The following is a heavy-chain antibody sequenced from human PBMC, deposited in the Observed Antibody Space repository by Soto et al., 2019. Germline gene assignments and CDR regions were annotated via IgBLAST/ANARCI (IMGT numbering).Heavy chain of an antibody. CDR3: AREARITMVRGRYGMDV. CDR2: IHYSGST. CDR1: GGSISSYY. Sequence: PSETLSLTCTVSGGSISSYYWSWIRQPPGNGLQWIGYIHYSGSTNYNPALKSRVTISVDTSKNQFSLKLSSVTAADTAVYYCAREARITMVRGRYGMDVWGQGTTVT. V-gene: IGHV4-59*01. D-gene: IGHD3-10*01. J-gene: IGHJ6*02.